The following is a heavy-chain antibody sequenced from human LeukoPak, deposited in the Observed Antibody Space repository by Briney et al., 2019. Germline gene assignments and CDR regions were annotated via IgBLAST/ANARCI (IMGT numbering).Heavy chain of an antibody. V-gene: IGHV1-18*01. Sequence: ASVKVSCKASAYTFTNYGIAWVRQAPGQGLEWMGWISAHNGNTNYAQKLQGRVTMTTDTSTNTAYMELRSLASDDTALYYSARDGYFDHWGQGTLVTVSS. CDR2: ISAHNGNT. CDR3: ARDGYFDH. J-gene: IGHJ4*02. CDR1: AYTFTNYG.